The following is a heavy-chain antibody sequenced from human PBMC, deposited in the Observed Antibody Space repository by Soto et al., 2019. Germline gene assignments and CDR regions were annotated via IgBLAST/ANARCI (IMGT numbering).Heavy chain of an antibody. V-gene: IGHV2-5*02. CDR1: GFSLSNSGVG. CDR3: AHSLIPNWRSGGAFDY. D-gene: IGHD1-1*01. Sequence: QITLKESGPTLVKPTQTLTLTYTFSGFSLSNSGVGVGWIRQPTGKALEWLALIYWDDDKRYSPSQTSRITITKDTSKNQVVLTITNMDPVDTSTYYCAHSLIPNWRSGGAFDYWGQGTLVTFSS. J-gene: IGHJ4*02. CDR2: IYWDDDK.